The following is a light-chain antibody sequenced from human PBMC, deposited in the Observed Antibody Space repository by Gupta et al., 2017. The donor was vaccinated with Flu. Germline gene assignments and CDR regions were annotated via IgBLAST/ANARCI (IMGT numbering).Light chain of an antibody. CDR3: QQYYSTPPYT. V-gene: IGKV4-1*01. CDR2: WAS. Sequence: XXCKSSQSVLYSSNNKNYLAWYQQKPGQPPKLLIYWASTRESGVPDRFSGSGSGTDFTLTISSLQAEDVAVYYCQQYYSTPPYTFGQGTKLEIK. CDR1: QSVLYSSNNKNY. J-gene: IGKJ2*01.